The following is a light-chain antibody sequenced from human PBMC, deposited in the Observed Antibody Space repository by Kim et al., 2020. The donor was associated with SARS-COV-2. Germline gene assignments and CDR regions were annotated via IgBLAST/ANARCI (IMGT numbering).Light chain of an antibody. CDR1: QSVSTN. J-gene: IGKJ2*03. V-gene: IGKV3-15*01. Sequence: EIVLTQSPATLSVHPGESVTLSCRASQSVSTNLAWYHQKPGQSPRLFMYGVTTRAGGIPARFSGSGSGTDFNLTISGLQSEDFAVYYCHQYDDWPRSFGQGTKLEI. CDR2: GVT. CDR3: HQYDDWPRS.